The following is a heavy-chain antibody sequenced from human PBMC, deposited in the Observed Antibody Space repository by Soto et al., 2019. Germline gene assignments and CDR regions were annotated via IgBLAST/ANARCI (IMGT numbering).Heavy chain of an antibody. Sequence: QVQLVESGGGVVQPGRSLILSCAASGFTFSSYAMHWVRQAPGKGLEWVAVISYDGSNKYYADSVKGRFTISRDNSKNTLYLQMNSLRAEDTAVYYCARDSSSGWYSNCDDAFDIWGQGTMVTVSS. CDR1: GFTFSSYA. V-gene: IGHV3-30-3*01. CDR2: ISYDGSNK. CDR3: ARDSSSGWYSNCDDAFDI. J-gene: IGHJ3*02. D-gene: IGHD6-19*01.